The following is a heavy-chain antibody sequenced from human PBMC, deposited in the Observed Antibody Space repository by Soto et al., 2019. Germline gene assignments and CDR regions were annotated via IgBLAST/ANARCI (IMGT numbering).Heavy chain of an antibody. Sequence: QLQLQESGPGLVKPSETLSLTCTVSGGSISSSSYYWGWIRQPPGKGLEWIGSIYYSGSTYYNPSLQRRVSISVDTSKNQFSLKLSSVTAADTAVYYCARPSGRYLYHFDYWGQGTLGTVSS. CDR1: GGSISSSSYY. D-gene: IGHD1-26*01. CDR2: IYYSGST. J-gene: IGHJ4*02. CDR3: ARPSGRYLYHFDY. V-gene: IGHV4-39*01.